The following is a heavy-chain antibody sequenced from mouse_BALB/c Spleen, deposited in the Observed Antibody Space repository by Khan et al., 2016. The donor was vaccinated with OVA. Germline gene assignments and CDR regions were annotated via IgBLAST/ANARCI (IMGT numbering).Heavy chain of an antibody. CDR1: GYTFPSYT. CDR3: VRDEAYHENDGRFAY. CDR2: INPSNGYT. Sequence: QIQLVQSGAELARPGASVKMSCKASGYTFPSYTIHWIKKRPGQGLEWIGYINPSNGYTNYNQKFKDKATLTTDKSSTTVYLQLSSLTSDESAVYNYVRDEAYHENDGRFAYWGQGTLVTVSA. D-gene: IGHD2-4*01. V-gene: IGHV1-4*01. J-gene: IGHJ3*01.